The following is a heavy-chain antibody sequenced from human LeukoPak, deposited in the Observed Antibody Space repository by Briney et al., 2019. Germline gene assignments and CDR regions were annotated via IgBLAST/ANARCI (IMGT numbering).Heavy chain of an antibody. CDR3: ARDLAYSRLDY. Sequence: PGGSLRLSCAVSGLTFSSSWIDWVRQAPGNGLEWVASINPEGSEKYSAGSVKGRFTTSRDNAKSSLYLQMDSLRVEDTAFYYCARDLAYSRLDYWGQGVLVTVSS. V-gene: IGHV3-7*01. D-gene: IGHD5-18*01. CDR2: INPEGSEK. CDR1: GLTFSSSW. J-gene: IGHJ4*02.